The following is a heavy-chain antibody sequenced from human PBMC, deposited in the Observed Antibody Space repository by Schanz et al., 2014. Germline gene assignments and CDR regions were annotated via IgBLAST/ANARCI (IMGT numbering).Heavy chain of an antibody. V-gene: IGHV3-23*04. J-gene: IGHJ4*02. CDR3: AKGKDSPYYFDD. D-gene: IGHD2-15*01. Sequence: EVQLVESGGGLEQPGGSLRLSCAVSGFTVSSNYMSWVRQAPGKGLEWVAGISGAGGSTYYVDSVKGRFTISRDNSRNTMYLQMTGLRAEDTAIYYCAKGKDSPYYFDDWGQGTLVTVSS. CDR2: ISGAGGST. CDR1: GFTVSSNY.